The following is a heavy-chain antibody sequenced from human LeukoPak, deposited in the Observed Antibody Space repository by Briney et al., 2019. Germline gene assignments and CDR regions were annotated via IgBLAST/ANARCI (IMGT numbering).Heavy chain of an antibody. CDR2: IKSDGSSI. Sequence: PGGSLRLACAASGFTFSTYWMHWVRQAPGKGLVWVSRIKSDGSSIMYADSVRGRFTIFRDNAKNTLYLQMSSLRAEDTAVYYCARLVGWDFDYWGQGTLVTVSP. V-gene: IGHV3-74*03. CDR3: ARLVGWDFDY. D-gene: IGHD2-15*01. CDR1: GFTFSTYW. J-gene: IGHJ4*02.